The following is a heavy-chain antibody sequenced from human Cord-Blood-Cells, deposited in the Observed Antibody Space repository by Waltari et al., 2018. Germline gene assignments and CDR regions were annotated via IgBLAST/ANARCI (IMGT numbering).Heavy chain of an antibody. J-gene: IGHJ4*02. CDR1: GGSFCGYY. Sequence: QVQLQQWGAGLLKHSETLSLTCPVYGGSFCGYYLSCIGQPPGKGLEWIGEINHSGITNYNPSLKSRVTISVDTSKNQFSLKLSSVTAADTAVYYCARMVSVRGVIFDYWGQGTLVTVSS. D-gene: IGHD3-10*01. CDR3: ARMVSVRGVIFDY. V-gene: IGHV4-34*01. CDR2: INHSGIT.